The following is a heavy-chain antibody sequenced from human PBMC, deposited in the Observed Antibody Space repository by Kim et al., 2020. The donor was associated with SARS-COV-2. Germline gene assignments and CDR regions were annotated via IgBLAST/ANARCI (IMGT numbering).Heavy chain of an antibody. CDR3: ARGGSSSWNYYYYYGMDV. CDR2: INAGNGNT. D-gene: IGHD6-13*01. V-gene: IGHV1-3*01. J-gene: IGHJ6*02. Sequence: ASVKVSCKASGYTFTSYAMHWVRQAPGQRLEWMGWINAGNGNTKYSQKFQGRVTITRDTSASTAYMELSSLRSEDTAVYYCARGGSSSWNYYYYYGMDVWGQGTTVTVSS. CDR1: GYTFTSYA.